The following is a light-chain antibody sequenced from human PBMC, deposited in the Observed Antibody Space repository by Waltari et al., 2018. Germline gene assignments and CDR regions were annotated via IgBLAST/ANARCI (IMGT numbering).Light chain of an antibody. CDR1: DSNIARNS. CDR3: AAWDDSRNGWV. Sequence: QSVLTQPPSASGTPGQTVTISCSGGDSNIARNSVNWYQKLPGAAPKLLIFRNNQRPSGVPDRFSGSKSGTSASLAISGLQSEDESDYFCAAWDDSRNGWVFGEGTRVAVL. V-gene: IGLV1-44*01. CDR2: RNN. J-gene: IGLJ3*02.